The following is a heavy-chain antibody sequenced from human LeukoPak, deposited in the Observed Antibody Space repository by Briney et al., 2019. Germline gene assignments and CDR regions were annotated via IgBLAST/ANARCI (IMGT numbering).Heavy chain of an antibody. CDR2: IRPSGSA. J-gene: IGHJ4*02. V-gene: IGHV1-46*01. Sequence: GASLKVSCEASGYTFTSYYVHWVRQAPGQGLEYMGIIRPSGSAAYAQKFQGRVTMTRDTSTSTVYMELSSLRSDDTAVYYCAREGPETDYFDFWGQGTLVAVSS. CDR3: AREGPETDYFDF. CDR1: GYTFTSYY. D-gene: IGHD5-24*01.